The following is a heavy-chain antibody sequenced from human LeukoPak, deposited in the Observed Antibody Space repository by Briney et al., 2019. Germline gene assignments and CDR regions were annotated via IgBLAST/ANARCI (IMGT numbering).Heavy chain of an antibody. V-gene: IGHV1-24*01. CDR3: ARDGYYYDSSGSDRAFDI. Sequence: ASVKVSCKVSGYTLTEVSMHWVRQAPGKGLEWVGGFDPEDGETIYAQKFQGRVTMTEDTSTDTAYVELRSLRSDDTAVYYCARDGYYYDSSGSDRAFDIWGQGTMVTVSS. CDR1: GYTLTEVS. D-gene: IGHD3-22*01. CDR2: FDPEDGET. J-gene: IGHJ3*02.